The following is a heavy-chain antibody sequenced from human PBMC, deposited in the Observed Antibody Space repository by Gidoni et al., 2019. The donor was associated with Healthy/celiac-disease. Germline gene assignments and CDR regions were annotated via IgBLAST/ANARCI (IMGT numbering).Heavy chain of an antibody. CDR2: ISGSGGST. V-gene: IGHV3-23*01. CDR1: SSYA. J-gene: IGHJ4*02. D-gene: IGHD4-17*01. Sequence: SSYAMSWVRQAPGKGREWVSAISGSGGSTYYADSVKGRFTISRDNSKNTLYLQMNSLRAEDTAVYYCAKDQVAGYYGDYVFDYWGQGTLVTVSS. CDR3: AKDQVAGYYGDYVFDY.